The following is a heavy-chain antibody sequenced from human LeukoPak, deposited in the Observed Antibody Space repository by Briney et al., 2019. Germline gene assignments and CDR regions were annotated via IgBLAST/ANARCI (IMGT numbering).Heavy chain of an antibody. CDR1: GFTFNKYG. Sequence: GGSLRLSCAASGFTFNKYGMTWVRQAPGKGLEWVSVISGSGATTYYADSVKGRLTISRDNSKNTLFLQMNTLRAEDTAVYYCAKETANCGGDCYSLHDHWGQGTLVTVSS. CDR2: ISGSGATT. CDR3: AKETANCGGDCYSLHDH. J-gene: IGHJ4*02. D-gene: IGHD2-21*02. V-gene: IGHV3-23*01.